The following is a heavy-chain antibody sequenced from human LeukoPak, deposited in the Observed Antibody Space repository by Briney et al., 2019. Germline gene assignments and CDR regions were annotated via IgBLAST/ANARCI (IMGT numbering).Heavy chain of an antibody. CDR2: ISGSGDRT. CDR1: GFTFRNFF. Sequence: QAGGSLRLSCVASGFTFRNFFMSWVRQAPGKGLECVSSISGSGDRTHYADSVKGRFTISRDNSQNTVYLQMNSLRAEDTALYYCNYGDFPDSWGQGTLVTVSS. CDR3: NYGDFPDS. D-gene: IGHD4-17*01. J-gene: IGHJ4*02. V-gene: IGHV3-23*01.